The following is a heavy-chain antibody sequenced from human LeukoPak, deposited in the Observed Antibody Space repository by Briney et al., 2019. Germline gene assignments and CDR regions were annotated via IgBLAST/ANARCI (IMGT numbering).Heavy chain of an antibody. CDR1: GYTFTGYY. D-gene: IGHD6-13*01. J-gene: IGHJ5*02. CDR3: ARSAPPLPTGTQWFDP. Sequence: ASVKVSCKASGYTFTGYYMHWVRQAPGQGLEWMGWINPNSGGTNYAQKFQGRVTMTRDTSISTAYMELSRLRSDDTAVYYCARSAPPLPTGTQWFDPWGQGTLVTVSS. V-gene: IGHV1-2*02. CDR2: INPNSGGT.